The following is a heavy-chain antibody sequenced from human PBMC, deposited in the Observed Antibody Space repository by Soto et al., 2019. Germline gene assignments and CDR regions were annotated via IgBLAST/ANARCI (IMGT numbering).Heavy chain of an antibody. V-gene: IGHV3-33*01. D-gene: IGHD2-15*01. Sequence: GGSLRLSCAASGFTFSSYGMHWVRQAPGKGLEWVAVIWYDGSNKYYADSVKGRFTISRDNSKNTLYLQMNSLRAEDTAVYYCAINRCSGGSCYSSYYYYGMDVWGQGTTVTVPS. J-gene: IGHJ6*02. CDR2: IWYDGSNK. CDR3: AINRCSGGSCYSSYYYYGMDV. CDR1: GFTFSSYG.